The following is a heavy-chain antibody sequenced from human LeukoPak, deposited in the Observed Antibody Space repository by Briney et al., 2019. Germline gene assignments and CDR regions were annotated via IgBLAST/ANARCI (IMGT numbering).Heavy chain of an antibody. D-gene: IGHD3-9*01. CDR2: VYRSGDT. J-gene: IGHJ6*02. Sequence: SETLSLTCSVSGGSISTYYWSRIRQPAGKGLEWIGRVYRSGDTNYNPSLKSRVTMSVDTSKNQNSLRLRSVTAADTAVYYCARDDFEYSVHNGMDVWGQGTTVTVSS. CDR1: GGSISTYY. V-gene: IGHV4-4*07. CDR3: ARDDFEYSVHNGMDV.